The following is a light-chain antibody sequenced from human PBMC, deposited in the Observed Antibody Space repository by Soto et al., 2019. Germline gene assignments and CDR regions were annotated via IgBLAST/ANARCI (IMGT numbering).Light chain of an antibody. CDR1: QSVSDK. CDR3: QQYNTWPIT. Sequence: EVLMTQSPDTLYVSPGERVTLSCRASQSVSDKLAWYQQKPGQGPRLLVYRASTRNLGIPDRVSGSESGTEVTLTISSLQSEDFAVYYCQQYNTWPITFGQGTRLEIK. J-gene: IGKJ5*01. CDR2: RAS. V-gene: IGKV3-15*01.